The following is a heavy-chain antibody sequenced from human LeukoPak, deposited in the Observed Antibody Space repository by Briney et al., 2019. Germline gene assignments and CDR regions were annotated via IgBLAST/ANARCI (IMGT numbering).Heavy chain of an antibody. CDR2: IFYRGST. V-gene: IGHV4-59*11. CDR3: ARGPLYFEF. CDR1: GASTDTHY. D-gene: IGHD1-14*01. Sequence: PSETLSLTCAVSGASTDTHYWSWIRQPPGKGLEWIGNIFYRGSTNYNPSLKSRVTLSVDTSKNHFSLRPSSVTAADTAIYYCARGPLYFEFWGQGTLVTVSS. J-gene: IGHJ4*02.